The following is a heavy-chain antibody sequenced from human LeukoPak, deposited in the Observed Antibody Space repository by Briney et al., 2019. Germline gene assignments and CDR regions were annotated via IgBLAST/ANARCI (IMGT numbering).Heavy chain of an antibody. D-gene: IGHD2/OR15-2a*01. CDR1: GFTFSDYG. CDR2: ISGSGGST. V-gene: IGHV3-23*01. Sequence: GGSLRLSCAASGFTFSDYGMSWVRQAPGKGREWVSGISGSGGSTYYADSVKGRFAISRDNSKNTLYLQMNRLRAEDTAVYYCAKDGLLYCTSSTCPPVHFDYWGQGTLVTVSS. CDR3: AKDGLLYCTSSTCPPVHFDY. J-gene: IGHJ4*02.